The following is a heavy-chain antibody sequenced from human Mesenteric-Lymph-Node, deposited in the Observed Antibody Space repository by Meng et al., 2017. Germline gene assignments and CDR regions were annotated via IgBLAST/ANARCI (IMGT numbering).Heavy chain of an antibody. D-gene: IGHD3-22*01. J-gene: IGHJ4*02. V-gene: IGHV3-20*04. CDR2: INWNGGST. Sequence: GESLEISCAASGFTFDDYGMSWVRQAPGKGLEWVSGINWNGGSTGYADSVKGRFTISRDNAKNSLYLQMNSLRAEDTALYYCARLVYVNYYDSRGYFDYWGQGTLVTVSS. CDR1: GFTFDDYG. CDR3: ARLVYVNYYDSRGYFDY.